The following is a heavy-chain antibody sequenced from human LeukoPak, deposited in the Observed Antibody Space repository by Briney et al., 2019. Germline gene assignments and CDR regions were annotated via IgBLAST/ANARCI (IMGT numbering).Heavy chain of an antibody. V-gene: IGHV3-30*02. Sequence: GGSLRLSCAASGFTFSSYGMHWVRQAPGKGLEWVGFIRYNGSDKYYADSVKGRFTISRDNPKNTLYLQVNSLRAEDTAVYYCAKDSWEVGATSEIDYWGQGTLVTVSS. CDR3: AKDSWEVGATSEIDY. CDR2: IRYNGSDK. D-gene: IGHD1-26*01. J-gene: IGHJ4*02. CDR1: GFTFSSYG.